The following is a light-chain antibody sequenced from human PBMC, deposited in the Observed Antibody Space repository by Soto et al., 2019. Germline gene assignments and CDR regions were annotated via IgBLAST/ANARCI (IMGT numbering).Light chain of an antibody. CDR3: QQFNSYPLT. Sequence: AIQLTKTQSFLSASVGDRVTITCRASQGISSALAWYQQKPGKAPKLLIYDASSLESGVPSRFSGSGSGTDFTLTISSLQPEDFATYYCQQFNSYPLTFGGGTKVDIK. CDR2: DAS. V-gene: IGKV1-13*02. CDR1: QGISSA. J-gene: IGKJ4*01.